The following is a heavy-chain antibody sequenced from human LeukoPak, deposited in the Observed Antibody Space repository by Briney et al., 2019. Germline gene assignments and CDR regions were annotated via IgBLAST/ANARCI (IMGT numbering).Heavy chain of an antibody. V-gene: IGHV4-59*01. J-gene: IGHJ5*02. CDR2: VYYSGST. CDR1: GCSISSYY. Sequence: PSEALPLTCTVSGCSISSYYWSWIRQPPGKGVEWIGYVYYSGSTNYNPSLKSRVTISVDASKHLFSLKLSSVTAADTAVYYCARAYCSSTSCYPYWFDPWGQGTLVTVSS. CDR3: ARAYCSSTSCYPYWFDP. D-gene: IGHD2-2*01.